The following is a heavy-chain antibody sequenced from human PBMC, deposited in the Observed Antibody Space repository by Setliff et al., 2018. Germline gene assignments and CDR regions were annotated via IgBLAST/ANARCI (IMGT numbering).Heavy chain of an antibody. Sequence: PSETLSLTCTVSGGSISSYYWSWIRQPAGKGLEWIGHIYIGGSANYNPSLKRRVTMSIDTSKNQFSLKLNSVTAADMAVYYCAREQWLAPPGYYYMDVWDKGTTVTISS. J-gene: IGHJ6*03. V-gene: IGHV4-4*07. CDR2: IYIGGSA. D-gene: IGHD6-19*01. CDR3: AREQWLAPPGYYYMDV. CDR1: GGSISSYY.